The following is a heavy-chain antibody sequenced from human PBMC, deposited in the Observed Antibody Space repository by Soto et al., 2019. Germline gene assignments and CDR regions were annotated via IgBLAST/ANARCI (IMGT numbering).Heavy chain of an antibody. CDR3: ARDITYYYDSSGLLVFDY. CDR2: ISAYNGNT. D-gene: IGHD3-22*01. J-gene: IGHJ4*02. CDR1: GYTFTSYG. Sequence: ASVKVSCKSSGYTFTSYGISCVRQAPGQGLEWMGWISAYNGNTNYAQKLQGRVTMTTDTSTSTAYMELRSLRSDDTAVYYCARDITYYYDSSGLLVFDYWGQGTLVTVSS. V-gene: IGHV1-18*01.